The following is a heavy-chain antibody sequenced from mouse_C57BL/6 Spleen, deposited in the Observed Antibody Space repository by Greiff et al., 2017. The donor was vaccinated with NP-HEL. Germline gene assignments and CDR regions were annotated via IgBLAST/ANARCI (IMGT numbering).Heavy chain of an antibody. V-gene: IGHV1-72*01. D-gene: IGHD1-1*01. J-gene: IGHJ4*01. CDR3: ARHYGSSYYYAMDD. CDR2: IDPNSGGT. Sequence: QVQLQQPGAELVKPGASVKLSCKASGYTFTSYWMHWVKQRPGRGLEWIGRIDPNSGGTKYNEKFKSKATLTVVKPSSTAYMQLSSLTSEDSAVYYCARHYGSSYYYAMDDWGQGTSVTVSS. CDR1: GYTFTSYW.